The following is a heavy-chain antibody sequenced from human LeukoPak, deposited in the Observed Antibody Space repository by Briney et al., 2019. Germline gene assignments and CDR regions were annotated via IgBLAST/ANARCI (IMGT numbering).Heavy chain of an antibody. Sequence: GGSLRLSCAASGFTFSRYGMHWVRQAPGKGLEWVAVIWYDGSDKYYADSVKGRFTISRDNAKNTLYLQMNSLRAEDTAVYYCARDFQLAYFDYWGQGTLVTVSS. V-gene: IGHV3-33*01. CDR3: ARDFQLAYFDY. D-gene: IGHD2-2*01. CDR1: GFTFSRYG. J-gene: IGHJ4*02. CDR2: IWYDGSDK.